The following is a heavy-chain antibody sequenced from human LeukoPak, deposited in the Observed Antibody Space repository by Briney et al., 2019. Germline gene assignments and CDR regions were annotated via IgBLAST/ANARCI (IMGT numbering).Heavy chain of an antibody. CDR1: GFTFSSYW. CDR3: SRMEYDFWSGYSIDY. CDR2: IKQDGSEK. V-gene: IGHV3-7*01. D-gene: IGHD3-3*01. J-gene: IGHJ4*02. Sequence: GGSLRLSCAASGFTFSSYWMSWVRQAPGKGLEWVANIKQDGSEKYYVDSVKGRFTISRDNAKNSLYLQMNSLRAEDTAVYYCSRMEYDFWSGYSIDYWGQGTLVTVSS.